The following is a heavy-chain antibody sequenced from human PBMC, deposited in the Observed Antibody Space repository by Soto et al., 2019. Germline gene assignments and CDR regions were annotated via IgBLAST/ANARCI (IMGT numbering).Heavy chain of an antibody. Sequence: VESLTISCKVPGYDFGRYWIVWVRQMPGKGLEWMGIIWPGDSDTRYSPSFQGQVTTSIDKSIRTAYLQWGSLKGSDTAMYYCPSHPRYSSGGAHFDDWGQGTMVTVSS. CDR1: GYDFGRYW. CDR3: PSHPRYSSGGAHFDD. J-gene: IGHJ4*02. D-gene: IGHD6-19*01. V-gene: IGHV5-51*01. CDR2: IWPGDSDT.